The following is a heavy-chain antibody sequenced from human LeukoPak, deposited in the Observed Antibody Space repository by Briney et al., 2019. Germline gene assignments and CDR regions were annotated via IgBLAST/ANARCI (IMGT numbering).Heavy chain of an antibody. Sequence: SVKVSCKASGGTFSSYAISWVRQAPGQGLEWMGGIIPIFGTANYAQKFQGRVTITADKSTSTAYMELSSLRSEDTAVYYCARDRGTTLHRITAFDIWGQGTMVTVSS. CDR2: IIPIFGTA. V-gene: IGHV1-69*06. J-gene: IGHJ3*02. D-gene: IGHD1-1*01. CDR1: GGTFSSYA. CDR3: ARDRGTTLHRITAFDI.